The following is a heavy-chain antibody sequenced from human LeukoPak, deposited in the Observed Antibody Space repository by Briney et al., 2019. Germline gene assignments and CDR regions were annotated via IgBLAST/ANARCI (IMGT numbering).Heavy chain of an antibody. V-gene: IGHV3-48*03. Sequence: GGSLRLSCAASGFTFSAYDMNWVRQSPGKGLEWISYISASGSSRHYADSVKGRFTIARDNAKNLMSLRINSLRAEDTAVYYCARGVPGDYWGQGTLVTVSS. D-gene: IGHD1-1*01. CDR1: GFTFSAYD. CDR2: ISASGSSR. J-gene: IGHJ4*02. CDR3: ARGVPGDY.